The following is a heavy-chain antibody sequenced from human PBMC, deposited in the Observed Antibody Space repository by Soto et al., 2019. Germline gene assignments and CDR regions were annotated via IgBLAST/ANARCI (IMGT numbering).Heavy chain of an antibody. D-gene: IGHD3-16*01. J-gene: IGHJ4*02. CDR3: AREEKQLSRYGGDFDY. V-gene: IGHV4-61*01. CDR2: IYYIGTT. Sequence: TLCLTCSVSDGSVNSGNYYWSWIRQPPGKGLEWIGHIYYIGTTDYNPSLKSRVTISVDTSKNQFSLKVTSVTAADTAVYFCAREEKQLSRYGGDFDYWGQGILVTVSS. CDR1: DGSVNSGNYY.